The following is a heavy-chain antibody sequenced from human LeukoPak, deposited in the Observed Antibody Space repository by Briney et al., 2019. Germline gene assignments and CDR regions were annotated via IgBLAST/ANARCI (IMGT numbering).Heavy chain of an antibody. Sequence: RSGGSLRLSCAASGFTFDDYAMHGVRDAPGKGLEWVSLISGDGGSTYYADSVKGRFTISRDYSKNTLHLQMNSLRVEDTAIYYYAKGPLLGSGYHPDYWGQGTLVTVSS. D-gene: IGHD3-22*01. J-gene: IGHJ4*02. CDR2: ISGDGGST. CDR3: AKGPLLGSGYHPDY. V-gene: IGHV3-43*02. CDR1: GFTFDDYA.